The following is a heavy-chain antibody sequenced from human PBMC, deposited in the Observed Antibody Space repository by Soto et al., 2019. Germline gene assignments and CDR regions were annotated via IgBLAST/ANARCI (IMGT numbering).Heavy chain of an antibody. Sequence: SETLSLTCTVSGGSISSYYWSWIRQPPGKGLEWIGYIYYSGSTNYNPSLKSRVTISVDTSKNQFSLKLSSVTAADTAVYYCARGSRIYYDSSGYYFDYWGQGTLVTVSS. J-gene: IGHJ4*02. V-gene: IGHV4-59*01. D-gene: IGHD3-22*01. CDR2: IYYSGST. CDR3: ARGSRIYYDSSGYYFDY. CDR1: GGSISSYY.